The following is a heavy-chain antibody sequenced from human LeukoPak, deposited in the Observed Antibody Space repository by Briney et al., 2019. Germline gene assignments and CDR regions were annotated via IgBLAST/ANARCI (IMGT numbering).Heavy chain of an antibody. D-gene: IGHD6-19*01. J-gene: IGHJ4*02. Sequence: GSLRLSCAASGFTFSSYSMNWVRQAPGKGLEWVSSISSSSSYIYYAASVKGRFTTSRDNAKNSLYLQMNSLRAEDTAVYYCARDLRALRLSIAVPDYWGQGTLVTVSS. CDR2: ISSSSSYI. CDR1: GFTFSSYS. V-gene: IGHV3-21*01. CDR3: ARDLRALRLSIAVPDY.